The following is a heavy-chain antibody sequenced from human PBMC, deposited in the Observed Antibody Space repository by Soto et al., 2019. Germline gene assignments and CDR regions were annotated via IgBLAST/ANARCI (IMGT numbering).Heavy chain of an antibody. CDR1: GGTFSSYA. CDR2: IIPIFGTA. V-gene: IGHV1-69*13. CDR3: AREEDDYSNYNYYYYGMDV. J-gene: IGHJ6*02. Sequence: ASVKVSCKASGGTFSSYAISWVRQAPGQGLEWMGGIIPIFGTANYAQKFQGRVTITADESTSTAYMELSSLRSEDTAVYYCAREEDDYSNYNYYYYGMDVWGQGTTVTVSS. D-gene: IGHD4-4*01.